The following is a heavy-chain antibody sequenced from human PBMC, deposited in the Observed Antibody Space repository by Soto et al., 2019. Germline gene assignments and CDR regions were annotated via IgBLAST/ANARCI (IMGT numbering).Heavy chain of an antibody. J-gene: IGHJ4*02. D-gene: IGHD5-18*01. CDR2: IYYGGST. V-gene: IGHV4-39*01. Sequence: QLQLQESGPGLVKPSETLSLTCTVSGGSISSSSYYWDWIRQPPGKGLEWIGRIYYGGSTYSNPSLKSRVTISVDTSKSQFSLKLSSVTAADTAVYYCATSTHTAMVTDFDYWGQGTLVTVSS. CDR1: GGSISSSSYY. CDR3: ATSTHTAMVTDFDY.